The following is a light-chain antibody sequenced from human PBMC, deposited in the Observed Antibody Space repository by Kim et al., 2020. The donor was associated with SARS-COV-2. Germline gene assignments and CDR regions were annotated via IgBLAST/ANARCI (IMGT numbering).Light chain of an antibody. CDR2: DND. Sequence: GQKVTVSCAGSSSNMENNYVSWYQQLPGTAPKLLIFDNDERPSGIPDRFSGSKSGTSATLGITGLQTGDEADYYCGTWDSNLSVYVFGTGTKVTVL. V-gene: IGLV1-51*01. CDR3: GTWDSNLSVYV. J-gene: IGLJ1*01. CDR1: SSNMENNY.